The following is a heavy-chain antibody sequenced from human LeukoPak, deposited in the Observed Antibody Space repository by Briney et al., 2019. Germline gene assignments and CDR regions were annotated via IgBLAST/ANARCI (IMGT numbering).Heavy chain of an antibody. CDR1: GYSFTNYA. D-gene: IGHD3-3*01. J-gene: IGHJ4*02. Sequence: ASVKVSCKTSGYSFTNYAIHWVRQAPGQGREWMGWINTNTGNPSYALDFTGRLVLSLDTSVSTANLHLASLKAEDTAVYYCARIGYNTLDYWGQGTLVTVSS. CDR3: ARIGYNTLDY. V-gene: IGHV7-4-1*01. CDR2: INTNTGNP.